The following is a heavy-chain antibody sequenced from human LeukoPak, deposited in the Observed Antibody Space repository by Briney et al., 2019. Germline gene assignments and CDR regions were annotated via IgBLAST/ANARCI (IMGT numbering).Heavy chain of an antibody. CDR2: IISSGTYV. V-gene: IGHV3-21*01. CDR1: GFTFSTYR. J-gene: IGHJ4*02. Sequence: GGSLRLSCAASGFTFSTYRMNWVRQAPGKGLEWVSSIISSGTYVYYADSVKGRFTISRDNAKNSLYLQMNSLRAEDTAVYYCARDLPSGWYYFDYWGQGTLVTVSS. CDR3: ARDLPSGWYYFDY. D-gene: IGHD6-19*01.